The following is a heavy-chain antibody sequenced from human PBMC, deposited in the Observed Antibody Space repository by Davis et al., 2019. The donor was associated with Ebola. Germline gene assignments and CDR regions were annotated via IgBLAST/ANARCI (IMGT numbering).Heavy chain of an antibody. CDR1: GGSISSGGYS. CDR2: INHSGST. V-gene: IGHV4-30-2*01. D-gene: IGHD7-27*01. Sequence: PSETLSLTCAVSGGSISSGGYSWSWIRQPPGKGLEWIGEINHSGSTNYNPSLKSRVTISVDTSKNQFSLKLSSVTAADTAVYYCARGSRALGYDYWGQGTLVTVSS. J-gene: IGHJ4*02. CDR3: ARGSRALGYDY.